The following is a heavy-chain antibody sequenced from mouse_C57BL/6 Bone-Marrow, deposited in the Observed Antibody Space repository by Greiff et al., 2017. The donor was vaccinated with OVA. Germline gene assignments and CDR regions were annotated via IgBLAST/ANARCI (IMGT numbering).Heavy chain of an antibody. CDR3: TTDYGADY. D-gene: IGHD1-2*01. CDR2: IDPENGDT. CDR1: GFNIKDDY. J-gene: IGHJ2*01. V-gene: IGHV14-4*01. Sequence: EVKLVESGAELVRPGASVKLSCTASGFNIKDDYMHWVKQRPEQGLEWIGWIDPENGDTEYASKFQGKATITADTSSNTAYLQLSSLTSEDTAVYYCTTDYGADYWGQGTTLTVSS.